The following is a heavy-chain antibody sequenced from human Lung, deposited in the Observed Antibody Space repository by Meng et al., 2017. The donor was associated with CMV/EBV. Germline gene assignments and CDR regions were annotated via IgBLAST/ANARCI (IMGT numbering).Heavy chain of an antibody. V-gene: IGHV1-8*01. CDR1: GYTFTSYD. Sequence: AEVKKPGAVMKVSCKASGYTFTSYDINWVRQATGQGLEWMGWMNPNSGNTGYAQKFQGRVTMTRNTSISTAYMELSSLRSEDTAVYYCARGYCSGGSCPVFDPWGQGTLVTVSS. CDR2: MNPNSGNT. CDR3: ARGYCSGGSCPVFDP. D-gene: IGHD2-15*01. J-gene: IGHJ5*02.